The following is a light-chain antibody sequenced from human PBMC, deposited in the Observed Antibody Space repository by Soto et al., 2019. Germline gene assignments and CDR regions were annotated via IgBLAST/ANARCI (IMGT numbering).Light chain of an antibody. CDR3: QHYFDRPLT. CDR2: SAS. J-gene: IGKJ4*01. V-gene: IGKV3-15*01. CDR1: QSIRSN. Sequence: ETILTQSPAILSVSSGERATLSCRASQSIRSNLAWYQQIPGQAPRLLVYSASTRATGIPARFSGSGSGTDFTLTITSLQSEDFAVYYCQHYFDRPLTFGGGTKVDI.